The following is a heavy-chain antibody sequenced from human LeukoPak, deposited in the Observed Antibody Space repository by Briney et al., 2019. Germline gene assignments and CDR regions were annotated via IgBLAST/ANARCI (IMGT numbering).Heavy chain of an antibody. CDR2: INHSGST. Sequence: SETLSLTCAVYGGSFSGYYWSWIRQPPGRGPEWIGEINHSGSTNYNPSLKSRVTISVDTSKNQFSLKLSSVTAADTAVYYCARVWGCGGDCYSYFDYWGQGTLVTVSS. CDR3: ARVWGCGGDCYSYFDY. J-gene: IGHJ4*02. CDR1: GGSFSGYY. D-gene: IGHD2-21*01. V-gene: IGHV4-34*01.